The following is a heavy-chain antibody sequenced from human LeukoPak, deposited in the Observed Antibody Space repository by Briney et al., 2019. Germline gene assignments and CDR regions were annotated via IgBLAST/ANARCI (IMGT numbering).Heavy chain of an antibody. CDR2: ISYDGSNK. V-gene: IGHV3-30*04. CDR3: AKDRKRASGYYIWGEFDY. Sequence: GGFLRLSCAASGFTLSSYAPHWVRKAPGKGLEWVAVISYDGSNKYYADSVKGRFTISRDNSKSTLYLQMNSLRAEDTAVYYCAKDRKRASGYYIWGEFDYWGQGTLVTVSS. CDR1: GFTLSSYA. D-gene: IGHD3-3*01. J-gene: IGHJ4*02.